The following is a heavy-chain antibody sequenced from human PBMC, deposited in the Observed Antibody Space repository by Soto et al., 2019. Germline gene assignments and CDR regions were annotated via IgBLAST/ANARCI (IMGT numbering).Heavy chain of an antibody. Sequence: QVQLVQSGAEVKKPGASVKVSCKASGFTFTRYGISWVRQAPGQGLEWMGWISAFNGDTKYAQRLQGRVSMTTDTSTEPAHMELRSLRSDDTALYYWARDSPGGGPRGTNNWGQGPRVSAPS. CDR3: ARDSPGGGPRGTNN. CDR1: GFTFTRYG. D-gene: IGHD3-16*01. CDR2: ISAFNGDT. J-gene: IGHJ4*02. V-gene: IGHV1-18*01.